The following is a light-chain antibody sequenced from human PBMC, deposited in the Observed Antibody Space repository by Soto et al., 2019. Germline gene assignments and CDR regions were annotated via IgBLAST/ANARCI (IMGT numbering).Light chain of an antibody. Sequence: QYVLTQPPSVSGAPGQRVTISCTGSSPNIGAGYDVHWYQQLPGTAPKLLIYGNSNRPSGVPDRFSGSKSGTSASLAITGLQAEDEADYYCQSYDSSLSGSVFGGGTKVTVL. J-gene: IGLJ2*01. CDR2: GNS. V-gene: IGLV1-40*01. CDR1: SPNIGAGYD. CDR3: QSYDSSLSGSV.